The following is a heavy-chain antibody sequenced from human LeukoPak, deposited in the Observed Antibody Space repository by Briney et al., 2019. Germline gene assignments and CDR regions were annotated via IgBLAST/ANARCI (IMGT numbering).Heavy chain of an antibody. Sequence: ASVKVSCKASGGTFSSTAISWVRQAPGQGLEWMGGIIPIFGTANYAQKFEGRVTITADESTRTVYMELRSLRSEDTALYYCARDVADPAVGASNFDYWGQGTQVTVSS. D-gene: IGHD1-26*01. CDR2: IIPIFGTA. J-gene: IGHJ4*02. CDR3: ARDVADPAVGASNFDY. CDR1: GGTFSSTA. V-gene: IGHV1-69*13.